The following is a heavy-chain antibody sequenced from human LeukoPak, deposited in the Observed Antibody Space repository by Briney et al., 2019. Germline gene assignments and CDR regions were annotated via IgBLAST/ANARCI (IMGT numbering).Heavy chain of an antibody. J-gene: IGHJ4*02. CDR2: INPNSGGT. V-gene: IGHV1-2*02. CDR1: GYTFTGHY. CDR3: ARGLYSGSYLRTHYFDY. Sequence: ASVKVSCKASGYTFTGHYMHWVRQAPGQGLEWMGWINPNSGGTNYAQKFQGRVTMTRDTSISTAYMELSRLRSDDTAVYYCARGLYSGSYLRTHYFDYWGQGTLVTVSS. D-gene: IGHD1-26*01.